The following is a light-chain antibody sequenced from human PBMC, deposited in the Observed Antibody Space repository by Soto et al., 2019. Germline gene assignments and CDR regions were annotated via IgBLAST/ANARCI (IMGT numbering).Light chain of an antibody. CDR3: QQYNDWPRT. Sequence: EIVMTQSPATLSVSPGERATLSCSASQSVSSNLAWYQQKPGQAPSLLIYGASTRATGIPARFSGSGSGTEFTLNISSLQYEDFAVYYCQQYNDWPRTFGQGTQVEIK. J-gene: IGKJ1*01. V-gene: IGKV3-15*01. CDR1: QSVSSN. CDR2: GAS.